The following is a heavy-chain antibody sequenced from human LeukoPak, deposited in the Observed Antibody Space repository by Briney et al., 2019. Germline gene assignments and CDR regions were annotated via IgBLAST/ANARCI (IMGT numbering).Heavy chain of an antibody. V-gene: IGHV1-69*05. CDR2: IIPIFGTA. D-gene: IGHD7-27*01. CDR1: GGTFSSYA. Sequence: GASVKVSCKASGGTFSSYAISWVRQAPGQGLEWMGGIIPIFGTANYARKFQGRVTITTDESTSTAYMALSSLRSEDTAVYYCARGSNWGSLDYWGQGTLVTVSS. CDR3: ARGSNWGSLDY. J-gene: IGHJ4*02.